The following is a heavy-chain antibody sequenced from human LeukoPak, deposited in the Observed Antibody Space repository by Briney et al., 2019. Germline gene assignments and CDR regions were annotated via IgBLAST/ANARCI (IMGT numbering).Heavy chain of an antibody. CDR1: GFTFSSYW. Sequence: GGSLRLSCAASGFTFSSYWMHWVRQAPGKGLVWVSRINSDGSSTSYADSVKGRFTISRDNSKNTLYLQMNSLRAEDTAVYYCARDSLRYFDWPYDYWGQGTLVTVSS. CDR2: INSDGSST. V-gene: IGHV3-74*01. CDR3: ARDSLRYFDWPYDY. J-gene: IGHJ4*02. D-gene: IGHD3-9*01.